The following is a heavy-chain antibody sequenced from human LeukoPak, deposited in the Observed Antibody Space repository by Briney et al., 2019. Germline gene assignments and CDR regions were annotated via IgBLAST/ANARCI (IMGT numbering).Heavy chain of an antibody. V-gene: IGHV3-66*01. CDR3: AKCTLGYYDSSGLED. CDR2: IYSGGST. J-gene: IGHJ4*02. D-gene: IGHD3-22*01. Sequence: PGGSLRLSCAASGFTVSSNYMSWVRQAPGKGLEWVSVIYSGGSTYYADSVKGRFTISRDNSKNTLYLQMNSLRAEDTAVYYCAKCTLGYYDSSGLEDWGQGTMVTVSS. CDR1: GFTVSSNY.